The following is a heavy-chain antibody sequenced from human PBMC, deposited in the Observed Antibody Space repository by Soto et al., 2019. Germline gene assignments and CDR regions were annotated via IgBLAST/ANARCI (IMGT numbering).Heavy chain of an antibody. D-gene: IGHD1-26*01. CDR1: GGSISSYY. J-gene: IGHJ4*02. V-gene: IGHV4-59*01. Sequence: SETLSLTCTVSGGSISSYYWSWIRQPPGKGLEWIGYIYYSGSTNYNPSLKSRVTISVDTSKNQFSLKLSSVTAADTAVYYCARAGALGPPFDYWGQGTLVTVSS. CDR3: ARAGALGPPFDY. CDR2: IYYSGST.